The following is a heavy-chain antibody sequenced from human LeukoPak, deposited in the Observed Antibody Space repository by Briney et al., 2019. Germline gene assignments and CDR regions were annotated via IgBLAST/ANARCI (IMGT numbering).Heavy chain of an antibody. CDR2: ISSSSSYI. D-gene: IGHD6-19*01. CDR3: ARDFGIAVAGNDAFDI. CDR1: GFTFSSNS. J-gene: IGHJ3*02. V-gene: IGHV3-21*01. Sequence: PGGSLRLSCAASGFTFSSNSTNWVRQAPGKGLEWVSSISSSSSYIYYADSAKARFTISRDNAKNSLYLQMNSLRAEDTAVYYCARDFGIAVAGNDAFDIWGQGTMVTVSS.